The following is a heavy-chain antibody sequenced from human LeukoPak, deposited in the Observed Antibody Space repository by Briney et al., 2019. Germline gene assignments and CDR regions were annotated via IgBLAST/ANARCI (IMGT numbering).Heavy chain of an antibody. Sequence: SETLSLTCTVSGGSISSYYWSWIRQPPGKGLEWIGYIYYSGSTNYNPSLKSRVTISVDTSKNQFSLKLSSVTAADAAVYYCARNRDGYNSFDYWGQGTLVTVSS. V-gene: IGHV4-59*12. CDR3: ARNRDGYNSFDY. J-gene: IGHJ4*02. CDR2: IYYSGST. D-gene: IGHD5-24*01. CDR1: GGSISSYY.